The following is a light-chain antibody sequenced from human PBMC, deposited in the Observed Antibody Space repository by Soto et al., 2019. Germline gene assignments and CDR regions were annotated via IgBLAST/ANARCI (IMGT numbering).Light chain of an antibody. CDR1: HSLSSKS. CDR2: DAS. Sequence: DNVLTQSPGTLSLSPGERATLSCTASHSLSSKSLVWYQQKSGQTPRVLIYDASSRATGIPDRFSGSGSGTDFTLTISRLEPEDSAVYFCQQYDTSPTFGQGTKVEIK. V-gene: IGKV3-20*01. CDR3: QQYDTSPT. J-gene: IGKJ1*01.